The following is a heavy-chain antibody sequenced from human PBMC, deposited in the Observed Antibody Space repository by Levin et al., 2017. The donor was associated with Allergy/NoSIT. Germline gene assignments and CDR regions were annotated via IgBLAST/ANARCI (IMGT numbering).Heavy chain of an antibody. Sequence: GGSLRLSCAASGFTFSSYAMSWVRQAPGKGLEWVSAISGSGSSTYYADSVKGRFTISRDNSKNTLFLQMNSLRAEDTAVYYCAKWGVVTRTGVGDYWGQGTLVTVSS. CDR3: AKWGVVTRTGVGDY. J-gene: IGHJ4*02. CDR1: GFTFSSYA. D-gene: IGHD3-3*01. CDR2: ISGSGSST. V-gene: IGHV3-23*01.